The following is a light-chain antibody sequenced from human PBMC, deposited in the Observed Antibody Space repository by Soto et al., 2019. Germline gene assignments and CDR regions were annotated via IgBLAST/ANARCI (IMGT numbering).Light chain of an antibody. V-gene: IGLV2-11*01. J-gene: IGLJ2*01. CDR2: DVT. CDR1: SRDVGIYNY. Sequence: QSALTQPRSVSGSPGQPVTVSCTGTSRDVGIYNYVSWYQQRPGTAPIVMIYDVTKRPSGVPARFSGSKSANTASLTISGAQVDDEADYYCGSYAGNNPLLLAGGTKLTVL. CDR3: GSYAGNNPLL.